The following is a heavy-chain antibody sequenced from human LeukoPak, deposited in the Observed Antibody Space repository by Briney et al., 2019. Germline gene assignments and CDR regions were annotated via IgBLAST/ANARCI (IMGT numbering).Heavy chain of an antibody. V-gene: IGHV2-70*01. CDR3: ARTSAVGSGSYYYYGMDV. CDR1: GFSLSTSGMC. D-gene: IGHD3-10*01. CDR2: IDWDDDK. J-gene: IGHJ6*02. Sequence: SGRTLVNPTQTLTLTCTFSGFSLSTSGMCVSWIRQPPGMALGWFALIDWDDDKYYSTSLKTRLTISKDTSKNQVVLTMTNMDPVDTATYYCARTSAVGSGSYYYYGMDVWGQGTTVTASS.